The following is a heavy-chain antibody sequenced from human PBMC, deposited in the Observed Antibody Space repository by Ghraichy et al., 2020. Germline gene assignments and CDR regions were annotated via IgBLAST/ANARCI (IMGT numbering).Heavy chain of an antibody. Sequence: GESLNISCAASGFTFSSYWMSWVRQAPGKGLEWVANIKQDGSEKYYVDSVKGRFTISRDNAKNSLYLQMNSLRAEDTAVYYCARDFSPDSSGYGPGAFDIWGQGTMVTVSS. D-gene: IGHD3-22*01. CDR3: ARDFSPDSSGYGPGAFDI. V-gene: IGHV3-7*03. J-gene: IGHJ3*02. CDR1: GFTFSSYW. CDR2: IKQDGSEK.